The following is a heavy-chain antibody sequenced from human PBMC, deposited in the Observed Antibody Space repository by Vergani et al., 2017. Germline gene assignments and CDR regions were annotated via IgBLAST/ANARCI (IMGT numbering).Heavy chain of an antibody. CDR1: GFTFSDYY. D-gene: IGHD6-19*01. V-gene: IGHV3-11*01. CDR3: AKGGVAVATYWYFDL. Sequence: QVQLVESGGGLVKPGGSLRLSCAASGFTFSDYYMSWIRQGPGKGLEWVSYISSSGSTIYYEDPVKGRFTSARDNAKNSLYLQMNSLRTEETALYFCAKGGVAVATYWYFDLWGRGTLVTVSS. CDR2: ISSSGSTI. J-gene: IGHJ2*01.